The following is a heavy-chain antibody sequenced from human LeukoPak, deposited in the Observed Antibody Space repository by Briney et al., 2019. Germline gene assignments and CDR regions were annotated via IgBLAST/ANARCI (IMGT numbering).Heavy chain of an antibody. J-gene: IGHJ6*04. D-gene: IGHD2-2*01. CDR2: INHSGST. CDR3: ARNLRYCSSTSCYLYYYGMDV. Sequence: PSETLSLTCAVYGGSFSGYYWSWIRQPPGKGLERIGEINHSGSTNYNPSLKSRVTISVDTSKNQFSLKLSSVTAADTAVYYCARNLRYCSSTSCYLYYYGMDVWGKGTTVTVSS. CDR1: GGSFSGYY. V-gene: IGHV4-34*01.